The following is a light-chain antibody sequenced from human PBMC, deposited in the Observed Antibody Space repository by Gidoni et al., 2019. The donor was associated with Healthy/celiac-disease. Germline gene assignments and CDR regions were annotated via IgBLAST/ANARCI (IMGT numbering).Light chain of an antibody. CDR1: SSNIGSNY. CDR3: AAWDDSLSGVV. Sequence: QSVLTKPPSSSGTPGQRVTISFSGSSSNIGSNYVYWYQPLPGTAPKLLIYSNNQRPSGVPDRFSGSKSGTSASLAISGLRSEDEADYYCAAWDDSLSGVVFGGGTKLTVL. V-gene: IGLV1-47*02. J-gene: IGLJ2*01. CDR2: SNN.